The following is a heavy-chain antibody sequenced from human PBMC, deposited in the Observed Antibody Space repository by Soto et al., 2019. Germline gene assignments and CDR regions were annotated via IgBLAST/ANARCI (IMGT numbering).Heavy chain of an antibody. CDR2: ISYEGSNT. Sequence: GGSLRLSCVASGFTFDTYGIHWVRQAPGKGLQWVALISYEGSNTYYADSVRGRFTISRDNSKNTLYLQMNTLRPEDAGLYYCARVTPGNNLYYFSGLDFWGQGTSVTVSS. CDR3: ARVTPGNNLYYFSGLDF. CDR1: GFTFDTYG. D-gene: IGHD1-1*01. J-gene: IGHJ6*02. V-gene: IGHV3-30-3*01.